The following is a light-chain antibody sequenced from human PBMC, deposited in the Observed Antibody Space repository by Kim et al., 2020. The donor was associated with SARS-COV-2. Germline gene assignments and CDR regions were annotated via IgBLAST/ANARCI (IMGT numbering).Light chain of an antibody. J-gene: IGKJ1*01. V-gene: IGKV3-15*01. CDR2: GAS. CDR3: QESGT. Sequence: EIVLTQSPATLSVSPGERATLSCRASQNINSNLAWYQQKPGQAPRLLIYGASTRATGIPGRFSGSGSGTEFTLTISSLQSEDFAVYYCQESGTFGQGTKVEIK. CDR1: QNINSN.